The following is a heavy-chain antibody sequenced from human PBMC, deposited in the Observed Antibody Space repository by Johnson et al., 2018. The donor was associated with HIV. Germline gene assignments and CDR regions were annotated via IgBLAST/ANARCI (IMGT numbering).Heavy chain of an antibody. Sequence: VLLLESGGGVVQPGRSLRLSCAASGFTFSSYGMHWVRQAPGKGLEWVAVISYDGSNKYYADSVKGRFTISRDNSKNTLYLQMNSLRAGDTAVYYCARDDQWWVLWGYGAFDIWGQGTMVTVSS. CDR1: GFTFSSYG. V-gene: IGHV3-30*03. CDR2: ISYDGSNK. D-gene: IGHD2-21*01. J-gene: IGHJ3*02. CDR3: ARDDQWWVLWGYGAFDI.